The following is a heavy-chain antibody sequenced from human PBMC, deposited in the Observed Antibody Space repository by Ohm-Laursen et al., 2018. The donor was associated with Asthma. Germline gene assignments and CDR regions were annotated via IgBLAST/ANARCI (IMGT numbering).Heavy chain of an antibody. CDR1: GYTFSRYS. Sequence: SLRLSCAASGYTFSRYSIHWVRQIPGKGLEWVASISTASSFIYYADSVRGRFTTSRDNARNSLYLQMNSLRAEDTAFYYCAVSIYAYGEGAYWGQGTLVTVSS. D-gene: IGHD3-10*01. V-gene: IGHV3-21*04. CDR3: AVSIYAYGEGAY. CDR2: ISTASSFI. J-gene: IGHJ4*02.